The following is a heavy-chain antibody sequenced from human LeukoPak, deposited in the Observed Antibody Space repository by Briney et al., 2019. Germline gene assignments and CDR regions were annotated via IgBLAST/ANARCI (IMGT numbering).Heavy chain of an antibody. J-gene: IGHJ4*02. D-gene: IGHD1-26*01. CDR1: GFTFSSYA. V-gene: IGHV3-64*01. CDR2: ISSNGGST. Sequence: GGSLRLSCAASGFTFSSYAMHWVRQAPGKGLEYVSAISSNGGSTYYANSVKGRFTISRDNSKNTLYLQMGSLRAEDMAVYYCARGAIAGANFDYWGQGTLVAVSS. CDR3: ARGAIAGANFDY.